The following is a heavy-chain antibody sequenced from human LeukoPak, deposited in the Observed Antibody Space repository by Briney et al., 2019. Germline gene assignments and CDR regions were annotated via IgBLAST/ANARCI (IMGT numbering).Heavy chain of an antibody. CDR2: ISGSGVST. D-gene: IGHD5-12*01. Sequence: PGGSLRLSCAASGFTFSSYVMSWVRQAPGKGLEWVSTISGSGVSTYYADSVKGRFTISRNNSKKTLYLQMNSLGAEDTATYYCAKPTAGSTSGPDYWGQGTLVTVSS. CDR1: GFTFSSYV. V-gene: IGHV3-23*01. CDR3: AKPTAGSTSGPDY. J-gene: IGHJ4*02.